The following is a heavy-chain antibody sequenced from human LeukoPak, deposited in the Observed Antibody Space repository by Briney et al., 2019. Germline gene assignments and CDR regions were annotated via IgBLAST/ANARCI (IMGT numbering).Heavy chain of an antibody. J-gene: IGHJ5*02. D-gene: IGHD3-10*01. V-gene: IGHV3-30*02. CDR3: AKDGEPEAFWTYYYSSGSYRNWFDP. CDR1: GFSFGSYG. CDR2: IRYDGSNK. Sequence: GGSLRLSCAASGFSFGSYGMHWVRQAPGKGLGWVAFIRYDGSNKYYADSVKGRFTISRDNSKNTLYLQMHSLRAEDTAVYYCAKDGEPEAFWTYYYSSGSYRNWFDPWGQGTLVTVSS.